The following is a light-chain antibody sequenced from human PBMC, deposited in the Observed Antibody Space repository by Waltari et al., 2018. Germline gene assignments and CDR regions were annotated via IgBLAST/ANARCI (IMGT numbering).Light chain of an antibody. CDR2: DVP. V-gene: IGLV2-14*03. J-gene: IGLJ1*01. Sequence: QSALTQPASVSGSPGQSIPISSTGTSSAAGGYNFVSWSQQHPAKYPNLHIYDVPNWPSGVSNRFSGSKSGNTASLTISGRQAEEEADYYCSSYTASSTYVFGTGTKVTVL. CDR3: SSYTASSTYV. CDR1: SSAAGGYNF.